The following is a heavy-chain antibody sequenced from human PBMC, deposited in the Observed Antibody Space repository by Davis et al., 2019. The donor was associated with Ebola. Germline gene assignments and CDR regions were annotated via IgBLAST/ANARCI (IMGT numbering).Heavy chain of an antibody. CDR2: IYYSGST. V-gene: IGHV4-39*01. Sequence: MPSETLSLTCTVSGGSMYSNSYYWGWIRQPPGKGLEWIGRIYYSGSTNYNPSLQSRVTISIDSSKNQFSLKLNSVTAADTAVYYCARPGYCGGDCYIDWGQGTLVTVSS. CDR1: GGSMYSNSYY. CDR3: ARPGYCGGDCYID. D-gene: IGHD2-21*02. J-gene: IGHJ1*01.